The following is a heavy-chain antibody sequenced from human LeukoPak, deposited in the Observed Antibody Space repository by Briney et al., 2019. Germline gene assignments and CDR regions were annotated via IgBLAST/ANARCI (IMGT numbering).Heavy chain of an antibody. V-gene: IGHV1-24*01. CDR3: ATGYYYDSSGYQTPMTIY. J-gene: IGHJ4*02. Sequence: ASVKVSCKVSGYTLTELSMHWVRQAPGKGLEWMGGFDPEDGETIYAQKFQGRVTMTEDTSTDTAYMELSSLRSEDTAVYYCATGYYYDSSGYQTPMTIYWGQGTLVTVSS. D-gene: IGHD3-22*01. CDR2: FDPEDGET. CDR1: GYTLTELS.